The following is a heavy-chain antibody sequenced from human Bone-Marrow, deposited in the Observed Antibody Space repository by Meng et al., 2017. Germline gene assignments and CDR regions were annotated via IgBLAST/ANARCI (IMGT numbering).Heavy chain of an antibody. CDR2: ISSSGGST. CDR1: GFTFSSYA. J-gene: IGHJ4*02. V-gene: IGHV3-23*01. Sequence: EVHLLESGGGLVQPGGSLRLSCAASGFTFSSYAMSWVRQAPGKGLEWVSAISSSGGSTYYADSVKGRFTISRDNSKNTLYLQMNSLRAEDTAVYYCAKVKYQLLPFDYWGQGTLVTVSS. D-gene: IGHD2-2*01. CDR3: AKVKYQLLPFDY.